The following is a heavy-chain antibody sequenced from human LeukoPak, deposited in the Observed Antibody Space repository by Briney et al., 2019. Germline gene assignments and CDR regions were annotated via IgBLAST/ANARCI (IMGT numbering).Heavy chain of an antibody. J-gene: IGHJ4*02. V-gene: IGHV3-21*01. CDR1: GLTFSTDT. Sequence: PGGSLRLSCTVSGLTFSTDTMNWVRQAPGKGLEWVSSIDRSSSYIYYAASVRGRFTISRDNAKNSLFLQMISLRPDDTALYYCARGSAASAKGYDYWGPGTLVTVSS. CDR3: ARGSAASAKGYDY. CDR2: IDRSSSYI. D-gene: IGHD6-13*01.